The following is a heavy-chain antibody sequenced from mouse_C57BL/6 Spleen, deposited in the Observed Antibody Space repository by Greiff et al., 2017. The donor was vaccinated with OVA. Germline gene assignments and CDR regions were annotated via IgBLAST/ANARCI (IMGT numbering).Heavy chain of an antibody. Sequence: EVKVVESGAELVRPGASVKLSCTASGFNIKDDYMHWVKQRPEQGLEWIGWIDPENGDTEYASKFQGKATITADTSSNTAYLQLSSLTSEDTAVYYCTTLNWDSDYWGQGTTLTVSS. CDR3: TTLNWDSDY. CDR1: GFNIKDDY. J-gene: IGHJ2*01. CDR2: IDPENGDT. D-gene: IGHD4-1*02. V-gene: IGHV14-4*01.